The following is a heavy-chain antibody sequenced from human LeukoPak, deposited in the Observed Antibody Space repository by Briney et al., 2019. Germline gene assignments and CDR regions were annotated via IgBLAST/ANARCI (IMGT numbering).Heavy chain of an antibody. D-gene: IGHD6-13*01. J-gene: IGHJ4*02. CDR3: AKSSGGSSWYVAPDPGDY. V-gene: IGHV3-30-3*02. CDR1: GFIFSNYA. Sequence: GRSLRLSCAASGFIFSNYAMHWVRQAPGKGLEWVAVISYDGSNKYYADSVKGRFTISRDNSKNTLYLQMNSLRAEDTAVYYCAKSSGGSSWYVAPDPGDYWGQGTLVTVSS. CDR2: ISYDGSNK.